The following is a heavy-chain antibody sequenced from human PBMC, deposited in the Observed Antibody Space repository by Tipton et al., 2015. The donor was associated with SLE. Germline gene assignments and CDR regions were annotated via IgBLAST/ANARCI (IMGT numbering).Heavy chain of an antibody. CDR1: GRSFSGYY. V-gene: IGHV4-34*01. Sequence: TLSLTCAVYGRSFSGYYWSWIRQPPGKGLEWIGEINHSGSTNYNPSLKSRVTISVDTSKKQFSLKLRSVTAADTAVYYCARGLYDFWSGYYNWFDPWGQGTLVTVSS. J-gene: IGHJ5*02. D-gene: IGHD3-3*01. CDR2: INHSGST. CDR3: ARGLYDFWSGYYNWFDP.